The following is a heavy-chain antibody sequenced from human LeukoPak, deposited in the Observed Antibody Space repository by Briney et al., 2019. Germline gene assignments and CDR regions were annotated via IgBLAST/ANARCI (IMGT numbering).Heavy chain of an antibody. CDR1: GCSISNSSYY. D-gene: IGHD3-10*01. CDR2: IYYSGST. Sequence: SETLSLTCTVSGCSISNSSYYWGWIRQPPGKGLEWIGSIYYSGSTYYNPSLKSRVTISVDTSKNQLSLKLSSVTAADTAVYYCARQGDVPTTTLRGVPNWFDPWGQGTLVTVAS. V-gene: IGHV4-39*01. CDR3: ARQGDVPTTTLRGVPNWFDP. J-gene: IGHJ5*02.